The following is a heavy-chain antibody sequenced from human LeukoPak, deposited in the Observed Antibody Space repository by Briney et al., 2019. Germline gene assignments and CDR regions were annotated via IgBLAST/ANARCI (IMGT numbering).Heavy chain of an antibody. V-gene: IGHV3-49*04. CDR2: IRSKAYGGTT. D-gene: IGHD3-3*01. CDR3: TRDMEWLAFDY. CDR1: GFTFSSYS. J-gene: IGHJ4*02. Sequence: GGSLRLSCAASGFTFSSYSMNWVRQAPGKGLEWVGFIRSKAYGGTTEYAASVKGRFTISRDDSKSIAYLQMNSLKTEDTAVYYCTRDMEWLAFDYWGQGTLVTVSS.